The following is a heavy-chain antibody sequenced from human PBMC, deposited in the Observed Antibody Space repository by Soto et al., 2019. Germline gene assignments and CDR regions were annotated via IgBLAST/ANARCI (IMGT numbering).Heavy chain of an antibody. CDR2: IYHSGST. Sequence: QVQLQESGPGLVKPSETLSLTCAVSGGSITSTNWWVWVRQPPGKGLEWIGEIYHSGSTNYNPSCKSRITLSVDKSKNQFSLKLTSVTAADTAVYYCARDRGIAAAGVWGQGTLVTVSS. D-gene: IGHD6-13*01. CDR3: ARDRGIAAAGV. CDR1: GGSITSTNW. V-gene: IGHV4-4*02. J-gene: IGHJ4*02.